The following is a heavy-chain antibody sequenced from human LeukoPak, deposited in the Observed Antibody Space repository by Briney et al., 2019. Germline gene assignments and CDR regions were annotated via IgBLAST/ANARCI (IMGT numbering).Heavy chain of an antibody. Sequence: SETPSLTCTVSGGSISSYYWSWIRQPPGKGLEWIGYIYYSGSTNYNPSLKSRVTISVDTSKNQFSLKLSSVTAADTAVYYCARDENYVMDVWGQGTTVTVSS. CDR2: IYYSGST. CDR3: ARDENYVMDV. CDR1: GGSISSYY. V-gene: IGHV4-59*01. J-gene: IGHJ6*02.